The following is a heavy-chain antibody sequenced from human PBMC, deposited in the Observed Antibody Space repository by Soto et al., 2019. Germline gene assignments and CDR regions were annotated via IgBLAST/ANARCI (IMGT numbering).Heavy chain of an antibody. Sequence: QVQMVESGGGVVQPGRSLRLSCAASGFTFSSYGIHWVRQAPGKGLEWVALISYDGTDKYYADSMKGRFTISRDNSKNTLYLKMSSLVHEDTAVYYCGKERYAHLWLEDYGMVVWGQGTTITV. CDR1: GFTFSSYG. CDR3: GKERYAHLWLEDYGMVV. V-gene: IGHV3-30*18. J-gene: IGHJ6*02. D-gene: IGHD5-18*01. CDR2: ISYDGTDK.